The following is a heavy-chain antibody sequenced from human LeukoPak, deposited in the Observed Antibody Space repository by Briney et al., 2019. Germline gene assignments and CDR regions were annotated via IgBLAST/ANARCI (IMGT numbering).Heavy chain of an antibody. CDR3: ARSGYSSGWLPRGDYYYYMDV. CDR1: GGSISSSSYY. V-gene: IGHV4-39*07. D-gene: IGHD6-19*01. J-gene: IGHJ6*03. Sequence: SETLSLTCTVSGGSISSSSYYWGWIRQPPGKGLEWIGSIYYSGSTYYNPSLKSRVTISVDTSKNQFSLKLSSVTAADTAVYYCARSGYSSGWLPRGDYYYYMDVWGKGTTVTISS. CDR2: IYYSGST.